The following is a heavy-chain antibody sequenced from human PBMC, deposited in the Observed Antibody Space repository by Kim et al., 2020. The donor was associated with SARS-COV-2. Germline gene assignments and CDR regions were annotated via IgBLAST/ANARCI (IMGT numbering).Heavy chain of an antibody. CDR1: GYTFSTYA. Sequence: ASVKVSCKASGYTFSTYAMHRVRQAPGQRLEWMGWINAGNGNTKYSQKFQGRVTITRDTSASTAYMELSSLRSEDAAVYYCASCSGGSCYYYGMDVWGQGTTVTVSS. CDR2: INAGNGNT. J-gene: IGHJ6*02. CDR3: ASCSGGSCYYYGMDV. D-gene: IGHD2-15*01. V-gene: IGHV1-3*01.